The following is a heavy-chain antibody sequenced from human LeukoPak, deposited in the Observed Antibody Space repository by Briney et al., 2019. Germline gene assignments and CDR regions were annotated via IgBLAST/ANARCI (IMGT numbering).Heavy chain of an antibody. V-gene: IGHV4-30-2*01. CDR1: GGSISSGVYS. J-gene: IGHJ6*02. CDR3: ARGPKCSGGSCYSYYYGMDV. CDR2: IYHSGST. D-gene: IGHD2-15*01. Sequence: PSQTLSLTCAVSGGSISSGVYSWSWIRQPPGKGLEWIGYIYHSGSTYYNPSLKSRVTISVDRSKNQFSLKLSSVTAADTAVYYCARGPKCSGGSCYSYYYGMDVWGQGTTVTVSS.